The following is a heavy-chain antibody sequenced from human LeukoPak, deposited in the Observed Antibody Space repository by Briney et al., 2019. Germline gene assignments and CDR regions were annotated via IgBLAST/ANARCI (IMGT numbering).Heavy chain of an antibody. CDR1: GFTFSSYW. V-gene: IGHV3-74*01. Sequence: GGSLRLSCAASGFTFSSYWMHWVRQAPGKGPVWVSRINNDGSGTTYADSVKGRFTISRDDAKNTLYLQMNSLRAEDTAVYYCARDRGRFGELLSEFDYWGQGTLVTVSS. J-gene: IGHJ4*02. CDR3: ARDRGRFGELLSEFDY. CDR2: INNDGSGT. D-gene: IGHD3-10*01.